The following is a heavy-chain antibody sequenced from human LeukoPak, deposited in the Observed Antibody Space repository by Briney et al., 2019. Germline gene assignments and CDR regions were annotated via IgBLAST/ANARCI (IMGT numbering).Heavy chain of an antibody. Sequence: SQTLSLTCAISGDSVSSNSAAWNSMRPSPSRGLDWLGRTYHKSKWYNDYTLSVKSRITINPDTSKNQFSLELNSVTPEDTAVYYCARERTGFDPWGQGTLVTVSS. J-gene: IGHJ5*02. V-gene: IGHV6-1*01. CDR1: GDSVSSNSAA. CDR2: TYHKSKWYN. D-gene: IGHD1-1*01. CDR3: ARERTGFDP.